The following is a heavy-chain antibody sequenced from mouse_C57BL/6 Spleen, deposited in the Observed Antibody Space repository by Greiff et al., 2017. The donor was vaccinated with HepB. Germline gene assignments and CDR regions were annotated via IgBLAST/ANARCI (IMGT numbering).Heavy chain of an antibody. CDR1: GYTFTSYW. Sequence: VQLQQPGAELVKPGASVKLSCKASGYTFTSYWMHWVKQRPGQGLEWIGMIHPNSGSTNYNEKFKSKATLTVDKSSSTAYMQLSSLTSEDSAVYYCALYYDYDGYYAMDYWGQGTSVTVSS. CDR3: ALYYDYDGYYAMDY. D-gene: IGHD2-4*01. CDR2: IHPNSGST. J-gene: IGHJ4*01. V-gene: IGHV1-64*01.